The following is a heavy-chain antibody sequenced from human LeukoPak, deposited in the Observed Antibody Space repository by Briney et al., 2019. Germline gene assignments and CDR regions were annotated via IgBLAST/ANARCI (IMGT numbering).Heavy chain of an antibody. V-gene: IGHV3-21*01. CDR3: VRDVIHFYFDI. Sequence: PGGSLRLSCAASGFTFRSHSLDWVRQAPGKGLEWVSSITGSGSIQYGDSVKGRFTISRDNAKNSLYLQMNSLRAEETAVYYCVRDVIHFYFDIWGQGFLVPSPQ. CDR2: ITGSGSI. CDR1: GFTFRSHS. J-gene: IGHJ4*02. D-gene: IGHD2-21*01.